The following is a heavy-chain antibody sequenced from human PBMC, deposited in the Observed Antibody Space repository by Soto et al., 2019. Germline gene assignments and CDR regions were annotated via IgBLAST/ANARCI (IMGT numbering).Heavy chain of an antibody. V-gene: IGHV1-2*02. CDR3: ARRKGEYYASSVYHYYLGY. Sequence: ASVKVSCKASGYTFTDYYVHWVRQAPGQGLEWMGWINPNSGGTKSAQKFQGRVTMTRDTSISTAYMELSRLRSDDTAVYYCARRKGEYYASSVYHYYLGYSGQGTLVTVSS. D-gene: IGHD3-22*01. CDR2: INPNSGGT. CDR1: GYTFTDYY. J-gene: IGHJ4*02.